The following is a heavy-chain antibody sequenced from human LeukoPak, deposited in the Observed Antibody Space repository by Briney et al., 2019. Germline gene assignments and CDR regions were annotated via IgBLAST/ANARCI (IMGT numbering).Heavy chain of an antibody. J-gene: IGHJ4*02. CDR2: ISSSSSYI. CDR3: AREQTGYFDY. V-gene: IGHV3-21*01. D-gene: IGHD1-1*01. CDR1: GFTFSSYS. Sequence: GGSLRLSCAASGFTFSSYSVNWVRQAPGKGLEWVSSISSSSSYIYYADSVKGRFTISRDNAKNSLYLQMSSLRAEDTAVYYCAREQTGYFDYWGQGTLVTVSS.